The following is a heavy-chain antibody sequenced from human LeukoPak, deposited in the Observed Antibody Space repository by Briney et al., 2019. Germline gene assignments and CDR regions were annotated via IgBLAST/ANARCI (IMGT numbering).Heavy chain of an antibody. J-gene: IGHJ4*02. D-gene: IGHD4-17*01. CDR3: ARVPTVTFFDY. Sequence: NPSETLSLTCTVSGGSISSSSYYWGWIRQPPGKGLEWIGSIYYSGSTYYNPTLKSRVTIFVDTSKNQFSLKLSSVTAADTAVYYCARVPTVTFFDYWGQGTLVTVSS. CDR1: GGSISSSSYY. V-gene: IGHV4-39*01. CDR2: IYYSGST.